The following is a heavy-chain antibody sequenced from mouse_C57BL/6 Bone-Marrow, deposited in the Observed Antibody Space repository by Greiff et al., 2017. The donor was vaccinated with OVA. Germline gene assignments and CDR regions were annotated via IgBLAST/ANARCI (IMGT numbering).Heavy chain of an antibody. Sequence: VQLQQPGAELVKPGASVKLSCKASGYTFTSYWMHWVKQRPGQGLEWIGMIHPNSGSTNYNEKFKSKATLTVDKSSSTAYMQLSSLTSEDSAVYYCARRGLLRYFDDWGQGTTLTVSS. D-gene: IGHD1-1*01. J-gene: IGHJ2*01. CDR3: ARRGLLRYFDD. CDR2: IHPNSGST. V-gene: IGHV1-64*01. CDR1: GYTFTSYW.